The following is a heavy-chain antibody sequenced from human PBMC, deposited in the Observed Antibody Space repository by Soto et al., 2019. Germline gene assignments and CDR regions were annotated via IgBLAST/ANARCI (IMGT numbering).Heavy chain of an antibody. V-gene: IGHV3-30-3*02. CDR1: GFTFSTFS. Sequence: GGSLRLSCVGSGFTFSTFSLHWVRQAPGKGLQWVADISYDGANQYYADFVQGRFTVSRDNFKNVLNLQMNSLTAEDTAVYYCAKDMPPNNDILTGYYSGFDYWGQGTLVTVS. CDR3: AKDMPPNNDILTGYYSGFDY. CDR2: ISYDGANQ. D-gene: IGHD3-9*01. J-gene: IGHJ4*02.